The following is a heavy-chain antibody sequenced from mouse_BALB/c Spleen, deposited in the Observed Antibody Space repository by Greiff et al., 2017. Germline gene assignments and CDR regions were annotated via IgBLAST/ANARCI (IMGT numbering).Heavy chain of an antibody. D-gene: IGHD1-1*01. J-gene: IGHJ2*01. Sequence: LQESGPGLVAPSQSLSITCTVSGFSLTSYGVHWVRQPPGKGLEWLGVLWAGGSTNYNSALMSRLSISKDNSKSQVFLKMNSLQTDDTAMYYCARDYGSSYYFDYWGQGTTLTVSS. CDR2: LWAGGST. V-gene: IGHV2-9*02. CDR3: ARDYGSSYYFDY. CDR1: GFSLTSYG.